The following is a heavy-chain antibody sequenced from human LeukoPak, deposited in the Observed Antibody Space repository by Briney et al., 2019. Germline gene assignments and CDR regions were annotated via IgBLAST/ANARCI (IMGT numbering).Heavy chain of an antibody. Sequence: ASVKVSCKASGYTFTGHYMHWVRQAPGQGLEWMGRIHPNSGDTIYAQIFQGRVTMTRDTSVSTAYMELSSLTSGDTAVYYCAKNLASRGQGTLVTVSS. CDR1: GYTFTGHY. D-gene: IGHD3-3*02. J-gene: IGHJ4*02. V-gene: IGHV1-2*06. CDR2: IHPNSGDT. CDR3: AKNLAS.